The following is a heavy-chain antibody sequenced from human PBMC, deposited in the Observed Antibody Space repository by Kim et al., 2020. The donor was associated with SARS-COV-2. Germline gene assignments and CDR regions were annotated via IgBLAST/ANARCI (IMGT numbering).Heavy chain of an antibody. V-gene: IGHV3-21*01. D-gene: IGHD6-13*01. CDR2: ISSSNSYI. Sequence: GGSLRLSCAASGFTFSSYSMNWVRQAPGKGLEWVSSISSSNSYIYYADSVKGRFTISRDNAKNSLYLQMNSLRAEDTAVYYCARDLSSSWTNYYYYYGMDVWGQGTTVTVSS. CDR1: GFTFSSYS. J-gene: IGHJ6*02. CDR3: ARDLSSSWTNYYYYYGMDV.